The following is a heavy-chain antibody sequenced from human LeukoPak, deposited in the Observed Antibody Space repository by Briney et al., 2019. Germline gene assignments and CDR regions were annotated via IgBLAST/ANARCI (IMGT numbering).Heavy chain of an antibody. Sequence: ASVKVSCKASGYTFTGYYMHWVRQAPGQGLEWMGWINPNSGGTNYAQKFQGRVTMTRDTSISTAYMELSRLSSVTAADTAVYYCARIGNQMATRSPFDYWGQGTLVTVSS. CDR2: INPNSGGT. V-gene: IGHV1-2*02. J-gene: IGHJ4*02. D-gene: IGHD5-24*01. CDR1: GYTFTGYY. CDR3: ARIGNQMATRSPFDY.